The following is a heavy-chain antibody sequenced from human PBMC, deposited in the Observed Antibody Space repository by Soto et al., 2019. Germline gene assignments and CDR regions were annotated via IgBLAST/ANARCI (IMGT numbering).Heavy chain of an antibody. Sequence: GGSLRLSCAASGFTFSSYSMSWVRQAPGKGLEWVSTISGSGGSTYYADSVKGRVTVSRDNSKNTLYLQMNSLRAEDTAVYYCAKQSVGVANYKGRFEDWGQGTLVTVSS. D-gene: IGHD3-3*01. J-gene: IGHJ4*02. V-gene: IGHV3-23*01. CDR2: ISGSGGST. CDR3: AKQSVGVANYKGRFED. CDR1: GFTFSSYS.